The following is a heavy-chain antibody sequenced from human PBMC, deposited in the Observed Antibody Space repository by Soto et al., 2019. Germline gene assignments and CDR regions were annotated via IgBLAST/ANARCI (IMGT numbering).Heavy chain of an antibody. CDR3: AREGWLRWNEYYCYGMDV. D-gene: IGHD5-12*01. CDR2: ISAYNGNT. CDR1: GYTFTSYG. Sequence: QVQLVQSGAEVKKPGASVKVSCKASGYTFTSYGISWVRQAPGQGLEWMGWISAYNGNTNYAQKLQGRVTLTPATSTSKAYMELRSLRSDDTAVYYCAREGWLRWNEYYCYGMDVWGQGTTVTVSS. J-gene: IGHJ6*02. V-gene: IGHV1-18*01.